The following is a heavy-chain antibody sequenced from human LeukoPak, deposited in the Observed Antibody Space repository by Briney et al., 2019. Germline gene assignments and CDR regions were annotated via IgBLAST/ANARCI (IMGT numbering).Heavy chain of an antibody. Sequence: GRSLRLSCVASGFNFSRYAFYWVRKTPGKGLEWVAIVSYDGSKRSYADSVRGRFIVSRDNSQNTLYLNLNSLRAEDTAVYFCARGSPQANCGADCHYYFDSWGQGTLVTVSS. D-gene: IGHD2-21*02. CDR1: GFNFSRYA. CDR2: VSYDGSKR. CDR3: ARGSPQANCGADCHYYFDS. J-gene: IGHJ4*02. V-gene: IGHV3-30*04.